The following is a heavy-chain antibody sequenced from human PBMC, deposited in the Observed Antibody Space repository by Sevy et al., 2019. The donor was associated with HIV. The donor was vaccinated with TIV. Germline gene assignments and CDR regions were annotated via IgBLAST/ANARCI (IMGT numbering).Heavy chain of an antibody. J-gene: IGHJ4*02. V-gene: IGHV3-23*01. CDR2: INGRGGST. D-gene: IGHD6-13*01. CDR1: GYSFSSYA. CDR3: ARPSPRIAAAASAFYDN. Sequence: GGSLRLSCVVSGYSFSSYAISWVRQAPGKGLEWVSTINGRGGSTYYAHSAKGRFTISRANPKNTLFLQMINLRVDDTAIYYCARPSPRIAAAASAFYDNWGQGTLVTVSS.